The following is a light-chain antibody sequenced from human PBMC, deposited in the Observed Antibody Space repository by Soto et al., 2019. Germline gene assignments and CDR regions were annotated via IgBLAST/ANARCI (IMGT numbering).Light chain of an antibody. CDR1: QSISSNY. V-gene: IGKV3-20*01. CDR2: GAS. J-gene: IGKJ3*01. Sequence: EIVLTQSPGTLSLSPGERATLSCRANQSISSNYLAWYQQRPGQAPRLVIFGASYRATGIPDRFSGSGSGTDFPLTISRLEPEDFAVYYCQQYSSSPPEFTFGPGTRVDSK. CDR3: QQYSSSPPEFT.